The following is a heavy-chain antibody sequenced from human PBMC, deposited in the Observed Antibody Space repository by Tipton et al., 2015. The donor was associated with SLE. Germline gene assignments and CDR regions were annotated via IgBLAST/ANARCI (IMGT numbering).Heavy chain of an antibody. D-gene: IGHD3-22*01. Sequence: TLSLTCAVSGGSISSGGYSWSWIRQPPGKGLEWIGYIYHSGSTYYNPSLKSRVTISVDRSKNQFSLKLSSVTAADTAVYYCARGRSYYDSSGYYCPFDYWGQGTLVTVSS. CDR2: IYHSGST. V-gene: IGHV4-30-2*01. CDR1: GGSISSGGYS. J-gene: IGHJ4*02. CDR3: ARGRSYYDSSGYYCPFDY.